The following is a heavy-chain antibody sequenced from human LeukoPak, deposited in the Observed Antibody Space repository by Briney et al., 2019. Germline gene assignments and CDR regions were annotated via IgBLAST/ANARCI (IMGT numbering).Heavy chain of an antibody. D-gene: IGHD3-10*01. V-gene: IGHV4-59*01. CDR3: ARAFSDYYVSGSYFGYYYYYMDV. Sequence: SETLSLTCTVSGGSISSYYWSWIRQPPGKGLEWIGYIYYRGSTNYKPSLKSRVTIPVDTSKNQFSLKLSSVTAADTAVYYCARAFSDYYVSGSYFGYYYYYMDVWGKGTTVTVSS. CDR2: IYYRGST. J-gene: IGHJ6*03. CDR1: GGSISSYY.